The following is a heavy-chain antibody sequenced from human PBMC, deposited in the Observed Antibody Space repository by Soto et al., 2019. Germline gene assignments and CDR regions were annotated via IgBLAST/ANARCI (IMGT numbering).Heavy chain of an antibody. D-gene: IGHD1-26*01. Sequence: PGGSLRLSCAASGFTFSSYSMNWVRQAPGKGLEWISFISSTSDRVYHADSVKGRFTIARDNADNSLYLQMNSLTDEDTAVYYCARGWEWDLLEPFDHWGQGVPVTVSS. J-gene: IGHJ4*02. CDR3: ARGWEWDLLEPFDH. CDR1: GFTFSSYS. V-gene: IGHV3-48*02. CDR2: ISSTSDRV.